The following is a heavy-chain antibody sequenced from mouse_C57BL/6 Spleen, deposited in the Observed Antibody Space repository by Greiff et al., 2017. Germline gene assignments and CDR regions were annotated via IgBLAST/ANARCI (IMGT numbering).Heavy chain of an antibody. CDR1: GYSFTGYY. V-gene: IGHV1-42*01. Sequence: DVKLQESGPELVKPGASVKISCKASGYSFTGYYMNWVKQSPEKSLEWIGEINPSTGGTTYNQNFKTKATLTVDKSSSTAYMQLKSLTSEDSAVYDCAGYSRSWFAYWGQGTLVTVSA. D-gene: IGHD2-12*01. CDR2: INPSTGGT. J-gene: IGHJ3*01. CDR3: AGYSRSWFAY.